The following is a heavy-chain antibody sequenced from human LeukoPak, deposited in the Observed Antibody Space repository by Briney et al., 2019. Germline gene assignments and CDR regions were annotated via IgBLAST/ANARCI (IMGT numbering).Heavy chain of an antibody. Sequence: SETQSLTCAVYGGSFSGYYWSWIRQPPGKGLEWIGEINDSGSTNYNPSLKSRVTISVDTSKNQFSLKLSSVTAADTAVYYCARGRGGSSWYSYYGMDVWGQGTTV. CDR1: GGSFSGYY. D-gene: IGHD6-13*01. J-gene: IGHJ6*02. CDR3: ARGRGGSSWYSYYGMDV. V-gene: IGHV4-34*01. CDR2: INDSGST.